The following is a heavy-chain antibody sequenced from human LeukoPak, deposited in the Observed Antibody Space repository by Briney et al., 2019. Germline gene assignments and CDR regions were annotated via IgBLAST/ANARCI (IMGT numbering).Heavy chain of an antibody. J-gene: IGHJ4*02. CDR2: TYYRSRWYN. V-gene: IGHV6-1*01. D-gene: IGHD3-22*01. CDR3: AREDTTGYYSAFDY. CDR1: GDSVSSNSAA. Sequence: SQTLSLACAISGDSVSSNSAAWNWIRQSPSRGLEWLGRTYYRSRWYNDYVVSVKSRITINPDTAKNQFSLHLNSVTPEDTAVYYCAREDTTGYYSAFDYWGQGTLVTVSS.